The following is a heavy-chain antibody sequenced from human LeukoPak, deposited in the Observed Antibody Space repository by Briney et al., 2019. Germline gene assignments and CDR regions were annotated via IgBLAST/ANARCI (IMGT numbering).Heavy chain of an antibody. CDR1: GFTFSSYA. CDR3: AKLVPGCSSTSCHPGFDY. Sequence: GGSLRLSCAASGFTFSSYAMSWVRQAPGKGLEWVSAISGSGGSTYYADSVKGRFTISRDNSKNTLYLQMNSLRAEDTAVYYCAKLVPGCSSTSCHPGFDYWGQGTLVTVSS. V-gene: IGHV3-23*01. D-gene: IGHD2-2*01. CDR2: ISGSGGST. J-gene: IGHJ4*02.